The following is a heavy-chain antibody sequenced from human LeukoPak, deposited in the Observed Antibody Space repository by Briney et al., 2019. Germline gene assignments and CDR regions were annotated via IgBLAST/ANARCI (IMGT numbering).Heavy chain of an antibody. D-gene: IGHD6-6*01. Sequence: ASVKVSCKAFGYTFSSHAMNWVRQAPGQGLELMGWININTRIPTYAQGFAGRFVFSLDTSVTTAYLQITSLKAEDTAVYYCARDLVSAGFDIWGQGTMVTVSS. J-gene: IGHJ3*02. CDR3: ARDLVSAGFDI. CDR1: GYTFSSHA. CDR2: ININTRIP. V-gene: IGHV7-4-1*02.